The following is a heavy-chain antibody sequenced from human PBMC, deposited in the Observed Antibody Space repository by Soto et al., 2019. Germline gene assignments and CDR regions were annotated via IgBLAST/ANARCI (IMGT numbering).Heavy chain of an antibody. D-gene: IGHD2-15*01. CDR2: IMPIFRAP. CDR1: GGAFSDYA. Sequence: QVQLVQSGAEVKKPGSSVKVSCKASGGAFSDYAFSWVRQAPGQGLEWLGGIMPIFRAPDYAQKFQGRVTITADVVTRTAYMEMNSLRSEDTAVYYCASWLKGPDIGNYYYGMDVWGQGTTVTVS. CDR3: ASWLKGPDIGNYYYGMDV. V-gene: IGHV1-69*12. J-gene: IGHJ6*02.